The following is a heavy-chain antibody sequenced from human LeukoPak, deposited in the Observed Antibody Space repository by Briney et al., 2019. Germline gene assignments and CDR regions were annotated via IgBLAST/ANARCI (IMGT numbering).Heavy chain of an antibody. D-gene: IGHD3-10*01. CDR3: ARDRYYGSGSYLYYYYYGMDV. CDR1: GGSLSSGGYY. Sequence: SQTLSLTCTVSGGSLSSGGYYWSWIRQHPGKGLEWIGYIYYSGSTYYNPSLKSRVTISVDTSKNQFSLKLSSVTAADTAVYYCARDRYYGSGSYLYYYYYGMDVWGQGTTVTVSS. J-gene: IGHJ6*02. V-gene: IGHV4-31*03. CDR2: IYYSGST.